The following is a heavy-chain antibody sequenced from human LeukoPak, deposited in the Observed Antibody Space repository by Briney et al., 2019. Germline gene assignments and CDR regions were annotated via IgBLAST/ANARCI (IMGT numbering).Heavy chain of an antibody. CDR3: ARESGAFASGCYYYGMDV. D-gene: IGHD3-3*01. J-gene: IGHJ6*02. CDR2: IYYSGST. CDR1: GGSISSGGYY. V-gene: IGHV4-31*03. Sequence: SETLSLTCTVSGGSISSGGYYWTWIRQHPGKGLEWIGYIYYSGSTYYNPSLKSRVTISVDTSKNQFSLKLSSVTAADTAVYYCARESGAFASGCYYYGMDVWGQGTTVTVSS.